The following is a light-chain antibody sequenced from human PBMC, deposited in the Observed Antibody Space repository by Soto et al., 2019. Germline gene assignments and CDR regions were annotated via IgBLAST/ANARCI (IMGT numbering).Light chain of an antibody. V-gene: IGKV1-5*01. CDR1: QSITTW. J-gene: IGKJ1*01. CDR3: QHTFNSPPWT. Sequence: SQMTPSPSTLSASVVDRVTITGRASQSITTWLSWYQQKPGKAPRVLISGASNLQSGVPSRFSGSGSGTDFTLTISSLQSEDFASYFCQHTFNSPPWTFGQGTKVDIK. CDR2: GAS.